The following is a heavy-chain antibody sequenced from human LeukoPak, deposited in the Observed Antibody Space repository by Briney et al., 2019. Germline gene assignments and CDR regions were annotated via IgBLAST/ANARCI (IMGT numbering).Heavy chain of an antibody. CDR3: PRVVPAAKPYFDY. CDR2: IRSKAYGGTT. J-gene: IGHJ4*02. CDR1: GFAFRDYA. D-gene: IGHD2-2*01. Sequence: GGSLRLSCTASGFAFRDYAMSWVRQAPGKGLEWVGFIRSKAYGGTTEYAASVKGRFTISRDDSKSIAYLQMNSLKTEDTAVYYCPRVVPAAKPYFDYWGPGTLVTVSS. V-gene: IGHV3-49*04.